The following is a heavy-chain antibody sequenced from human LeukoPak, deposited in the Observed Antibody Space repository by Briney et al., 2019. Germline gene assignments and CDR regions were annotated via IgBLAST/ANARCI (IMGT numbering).Heavy chain of an antibody. CDR2: IYYSGST. J-gene: IGHJ5*02. D-gene: IGHD5-24*01. Sequence: SETLSLTCTASGGSVSSGSYYWSWIRQPPGKGLEWIGYIYYSGSTNYNPSLKSRVTISVDTSKNQFSLKLSSVTAADTAVYYCAREGRWLRDWFDPWGQGTLVTVSS. CDR1: GGSVSSGSYY. CDR3: AREGRWLRDWFDP. V-gene: IGHV4-61*01.